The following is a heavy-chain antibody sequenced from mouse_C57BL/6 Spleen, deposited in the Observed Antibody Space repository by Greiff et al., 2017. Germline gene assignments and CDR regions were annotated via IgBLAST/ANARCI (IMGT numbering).Heavy chain of an antibody. CDR1: GYTFTSYT. CDR3: ARMDYSNSWYAY. D-gene: IGHD2-5*01. CDR2: INPSSGYT. J-gene: IGHJ3*01. Sequence: QVQLQQSGAELARPGASVKMSCKASGYTFTSYTMHWVKQRPGQGLEWIGYINPSSGYTKYNQKFKDKATLTADKSSSTAYMQLSSLTSEDSAVYYCARMDYSNSWYAYWGQGTLVTVSA. V-gene: IGHV1-4*01.